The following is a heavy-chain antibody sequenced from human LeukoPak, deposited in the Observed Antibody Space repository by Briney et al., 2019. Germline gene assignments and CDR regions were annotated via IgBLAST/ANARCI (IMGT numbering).Heavy chain of an antibody. CDR2: IYYSGST. J-gene: IGHJ5*02. D-gene: IGHD2-15*01. CDR1: GGSISSYY. CDR3: ARDREYCSGGSCYSGGAWFDP. V-gene: IGHV4-59*01. Sequence: SETLSLTCTVSGGSISSYYWSWIRQPPGKGLEWIGYIYYSGSTSYNPSLKSRVTISVDTSKNQFSLKLSSVTAADTAVYYCARDREYCSGGSCYSGGAWFDPWGQGTLVTVSS.